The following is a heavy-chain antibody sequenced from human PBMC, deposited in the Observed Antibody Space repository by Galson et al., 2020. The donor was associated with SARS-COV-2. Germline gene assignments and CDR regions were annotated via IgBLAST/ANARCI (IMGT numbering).Heavy chain of an antibody. CDR1: GFTFSNYW. J-gene: IGHJ6*02. D-gene: IGHD2-15*01. CDR3: ARHVGYCSGGSCYSYYYYGMDV. V-gene: IGHV3-7*01. Sequence: PGGSLRLSCAASGFTFSNYWMSWVRQAPGKGQEWVANIQQDGREKFYVDSVQGRFTISRDNAKNSLYLQMNSLRAEDTAVFYCARHVGYCSGGSCYSYYYYGMDVWGQGTTVTVSS. CDR2: IQQDGREK.